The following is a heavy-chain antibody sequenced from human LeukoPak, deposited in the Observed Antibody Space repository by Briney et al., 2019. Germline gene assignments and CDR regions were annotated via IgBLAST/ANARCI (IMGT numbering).Heavy chain of an antibody. CDR3: ARGPYYSDNRGYYYL. Sequence: PGGSLRLSCAASGFTFSNYAMHWVRQAPGKGLEWVAVISYDGINKYYADSVKGRFTISRDNSKDTLYLQMNSLRAEDTAVYYCARGPYYSDNRGYYYLWGQGTLVTVSS. CDR2: ISYDGINK. V-gene: IGHV3-30*04. D-gene: IGHD3-22*01. J-gene: IGHJ4*02. CDR1: GFTFSNYA.